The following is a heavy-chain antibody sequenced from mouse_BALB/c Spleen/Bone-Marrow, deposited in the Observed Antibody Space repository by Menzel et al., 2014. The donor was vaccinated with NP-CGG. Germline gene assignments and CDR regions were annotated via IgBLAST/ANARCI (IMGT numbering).Heavy chain of an antibody. V-gene: IGHV1-61*01. CDR3: AGEEISKVVARAY. CDR2: IDPSDSET. CDR1: GYTFTSYW. D-gene: IGHD1-1*01. J-gene: IGHJ3*01. Sequence: VQLQQSGAELVSPGASVKLSCKASGYTFTSYWMNWVKQRPGQGLEWIGMIDPSDSETHYNQMFKDKATLTVDKSSSTAYMQLSSLASEHSAVYYCAGEEISKVVARAYWGQGTLVTISA.